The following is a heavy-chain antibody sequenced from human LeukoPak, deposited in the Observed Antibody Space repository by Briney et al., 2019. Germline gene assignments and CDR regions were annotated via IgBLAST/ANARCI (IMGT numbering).Heavy chain of an antibody. V-gene: IGHV1-69*13. CDR2: IIPKFGTA. CDR1: GGTFSSYT. J-gene: IGHJ6*02. Sequence: ASVKVSCKASGGTFSSYTISWVRQAPGQGLEWMGGIIPKFGTAKYAQKFQDGVTITADESTSTAYMELSSLRSEDTAVYYCARGYCSSTSCYSYYYGMDVWGRGTTVTVSS. CDR3: ARGYCSSTSCYSYYYGMDV. D-gene: IGHD2-2*01.